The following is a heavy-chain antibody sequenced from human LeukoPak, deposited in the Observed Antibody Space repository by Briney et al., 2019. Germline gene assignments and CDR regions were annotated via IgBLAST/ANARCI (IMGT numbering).Heavy chain of an antibody. CDR3: ARRHLSMPTHTGWFDP. J-gene: IGHJ5*02. D-gene: IGHD2-2*01. V-gene: IGHV1-24*01. CDR2: FDPEDGET. Sequence: ASVKVSCKVSGYTLTELSMHWVRQAPGKGLEWMGGFDPEDGETIYAQKFQGRVTMTRNTSISTAYMELSSLRSEDTAVYYCARRHLSMPTHTGWFDPWGQGTLVTVSS. CDR1: GYTLTELS.